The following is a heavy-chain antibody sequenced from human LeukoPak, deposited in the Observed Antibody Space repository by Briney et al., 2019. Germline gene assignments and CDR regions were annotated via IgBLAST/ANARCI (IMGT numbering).Heavy chain of an antibody. CDR1: GGSISSSSYY. J-gene: IGHJ4*02. CDR2: IYYSGST. Sequence: PSETLSLTCTVSGGSISSSSYYWGWIRQPPGKGLEWIGSIYYSGSTYYNPTLKTRVTISVDTSKNQFSLNLRSVTAADTAVYYCARESAVSFDYWGQGALVTVSS. CDR3: ARESAVSFDY. V-gene: IGHV4-39*07.